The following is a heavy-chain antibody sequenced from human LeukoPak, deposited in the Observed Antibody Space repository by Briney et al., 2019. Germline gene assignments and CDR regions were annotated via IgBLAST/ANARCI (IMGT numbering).Heavy chain of an antibody. CDR1: GSSISSYY. CDR2: VYYTGST. D-gene: IGHD5-24*01. CDR3: ARGRVSEINVQLRGYGMDV. Sequence: SETLSLTCPISGSSISSYYWSWVRQPPGKGLEWIGYVYYTGSTNHNPSLKSRVTISIDTSKNQFSLKLSSVTAADTAVYYCARGRVSEINVQLRGYGMDVWGQGTTVTVSS. J-gene: IGHJ6*02. V-gene: IGHV4-59*01.